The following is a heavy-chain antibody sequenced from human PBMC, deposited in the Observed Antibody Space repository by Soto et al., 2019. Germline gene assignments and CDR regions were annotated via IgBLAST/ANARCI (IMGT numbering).Heavy chain of an antibody. CDR1: GFTFRSYA. CDR3: AKEPVGPDWYFDL. J-gene: IGHJ2*01. Sequence: DVQLLESGGGLVQPGGSLRLSCAASGFTFRSYAMSWVRQAPGKGLEWVSGISGSGISKHYADSVKGRFTGSRDNSKNTLYLQINILRAEDTAVYNCAKEPVGPDWYFDLWGRGTLVTVSS. V-gene: IGHV3-23*01. CDR2: ISGSGISK.